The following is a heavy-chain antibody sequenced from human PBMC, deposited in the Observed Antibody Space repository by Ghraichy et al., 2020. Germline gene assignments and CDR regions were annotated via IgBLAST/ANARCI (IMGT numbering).Heavy chain of an antibody. V-gene: IGHV1-18*01. J-gene: IGHJ2*01. CDR3: ARGEALIRGYSYAPNYWYFDL. CDR1: GYTFTSYG. Sequence: ASVKVSCKASGYTFTSYGISWVRQAPGQGLEWMGWISAYNGNTNYAQKLQGRVTMTTDTSTSTAYMELRSLRSDDTAVYYCARGEALIRGYSYAPNYWYFDLWGRGTLVTVSS. D-gene: IGHD5-18*01. CDR2: ISAYNGNT.